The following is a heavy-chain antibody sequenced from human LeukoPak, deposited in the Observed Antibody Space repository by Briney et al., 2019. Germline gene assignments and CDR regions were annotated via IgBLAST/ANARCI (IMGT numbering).Heavy chain of an antibody. CDR1: FGSISSYP. D-gene: IGHD3-16*01. J-gene: IGHJ4*02. Sequence: RPSETLSLTCTVPFGSISSYPWNWIRQSPEKGLEWIGYVHYSGSSYYNPSLKSRITMSVDTSKSQFSLRLSSVTAADTAVYYCARWGGPVLWSFDLWGQGTLVTVSS. CDR2: VHYSGSS. CDR3: ARWGGPVLWSFDL. V-gene: IGHV4-59*01.